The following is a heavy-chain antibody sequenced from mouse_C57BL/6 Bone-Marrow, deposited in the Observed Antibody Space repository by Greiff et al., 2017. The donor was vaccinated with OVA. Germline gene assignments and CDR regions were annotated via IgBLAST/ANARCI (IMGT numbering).Heavy chain of an antibody. V-gene: IGHV1-81*01. CDR3: ARRVTGTSWFAY. CDR1: GYTFTSYG. D-gene: IGHD4-1*01. CDR2: IYPRSGNT. J-gene: IGHJ3*01. Sequence: QVQLQQSGAELARPGASVKLSCKASGYTFTSYGISWVKQRPGQGLEWIGEIYPRSGNTYYNEKFKGKATLTADKSSSTAYMELRSLTSEDSAVYFCARRVTGTSWFAYWGQGTLVTVSA.